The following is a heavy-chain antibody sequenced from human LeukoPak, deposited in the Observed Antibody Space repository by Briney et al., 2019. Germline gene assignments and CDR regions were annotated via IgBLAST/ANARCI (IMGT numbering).Heavy chain of an antibody. CDR3: AKDRRPNSYRSRWLDY. D-gene: IGHD6-13*01. Sequence: GGSLRLSCAASGFNFRNYAMAWVRQAPGKGLEWVSGISAGATRTYYAASVRGRFTISRDNSQNTLYLQMNSLRAEDTAVYYCAKDRRPNSYRSRWLDYWGQGTLVTVSS. V-gene: IGHV3-23*01. J-gene: IGHJ4*02. CDR1: GFNFRNYA. CDR2: ISAGATRT.